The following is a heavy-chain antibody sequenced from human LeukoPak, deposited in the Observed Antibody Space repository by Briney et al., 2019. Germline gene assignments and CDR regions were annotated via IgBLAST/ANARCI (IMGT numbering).Heavy chain of an antibody. CDR3: ARGFGSAWYGTFFDY. CDR1: GGTSSNYA. CDR2: IIPVFGTP. V-gene: IGHV1-69*06. D-gene: IGHD6-13*01. Sequence: GSSVKVSCKASGGTSSNYAITWVRQAPGQGLEWMGGIIPVFGTPNYAQKFQGRVTVTADKSTSTAYMELSSLRSEDTAVYYCARGFGSAWYGTFFDYWGQGTLVTVSS. J-gene: IGHJ4*02.